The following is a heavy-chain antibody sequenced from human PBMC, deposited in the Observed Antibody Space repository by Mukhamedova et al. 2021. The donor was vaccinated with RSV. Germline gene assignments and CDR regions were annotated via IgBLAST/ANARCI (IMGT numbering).Heavy chain of an antibody. V-gene: IGHV5-51*01. CDR3: ARPETHSSSWPIIDY. Sequence: GKGLEWTGIIYPGDSDTRYSPSFQGQVTISADKSISTAYLQWSSLKASDTAMYYCARPETHSSSWPIIDYWGQGTLVTVSS. D-gene: IGHD6-13*01. J-gene: IGHJ4*02. CDR2: IYPGDSDT.